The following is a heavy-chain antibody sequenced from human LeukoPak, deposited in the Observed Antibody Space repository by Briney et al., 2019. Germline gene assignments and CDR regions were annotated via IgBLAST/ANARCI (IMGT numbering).Heavy chain of an antibody. Sequence: GGSLRLSCAASAFAFSDYSMNWVRQAPGKGLEWISYIDTSSSTMYYADSVMGRFTISRDNAKESLYLQMNSLRDEDTAVYYCAREDDSWGPNNLDLWGQGTMVTVSS. J-gene: IGHJ3*01. V-gene: IGHV3-48*02. CDR2: IDTSSSTM. CDR3: AREDDSWGPNNLDL. CDR1: AFAFSDYS. D-gene: IGHD7-27*01.